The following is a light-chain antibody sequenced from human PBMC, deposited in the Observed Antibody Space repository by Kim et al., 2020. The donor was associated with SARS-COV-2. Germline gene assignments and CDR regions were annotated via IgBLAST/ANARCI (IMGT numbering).Light chain of an antibody. Sequence: SSELTQDPAVSVALGQTVRITCQGDSLRSYYATWYQQRPQAPVLVIYGRNNRPSGIPDRFSGSSSGNTASLTISGAQAGDEADFYCQSRDSGGNVLFGGGTQLTVL. CDR3: QSRDSGGNVL. J-gene: IGLJ2*01. CDR2: GRN. V-gene: IGLV3-19*01. CDR1: SLRSYY.